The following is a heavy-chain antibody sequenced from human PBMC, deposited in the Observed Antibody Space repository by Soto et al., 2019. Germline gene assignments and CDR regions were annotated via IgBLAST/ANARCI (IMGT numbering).Heavy chain of an antibody. CDR1: GGSISSSNW. V-gene: IGHV4-4*02. CDR2: IYHNGST. CDR3: ARGWLQLEDPQGPVDY. J-gene: IGHJ4*02. Sequence: SETLSLTCAVSGGSISSSNWWSWVRQPPGKGLERIGEIYHNGSTNYNPSLKSRDTISVDTSKNQFSLKLSSVTAADTAVYYCARGWLQLEDPQGPVDYWGQGTLVTVS. D-gene: IGHD5-12*01.